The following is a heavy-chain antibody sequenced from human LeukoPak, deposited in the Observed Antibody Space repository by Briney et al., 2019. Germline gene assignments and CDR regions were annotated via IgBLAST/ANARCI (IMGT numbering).Heavy chain of an antibody. CDR2: IYYRGNT. J-gene: IGHJ4*02. Sequence: GSLRLSCAASGFSVSAYWMSWVRQAPGKGLEWIGSIYYRGNTFYNPSLRNRVSISIDTSKGRFSLNLNSVTAADTAVYFCTRDREHGTQDSWGQGTLVTVS. CDR1: GFSVSAYW. CDR3: TRDREHGTQDS. V-gene: IGHV4-39*07. D-gene: IGHD1-26*01.